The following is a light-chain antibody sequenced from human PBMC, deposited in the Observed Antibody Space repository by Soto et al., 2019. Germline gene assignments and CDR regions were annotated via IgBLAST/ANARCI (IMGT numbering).Light chain of an antibody. J-gene: IGKJ4*01. CDR1: QSVSSY. Sequence: EIVLTQTPAPLSLSPGERATLSWRASQSVSSYLAWYQQKPGQAPRLLIYDASNRATGIPARFSGSGSGTDFTLTISSLEPEDFAVYYCQQRSNWPLTFGGGTKMDIK. CDR3: QQRSNWPLT. CDR2: DAS. V-gene: IGKV3-11*01.